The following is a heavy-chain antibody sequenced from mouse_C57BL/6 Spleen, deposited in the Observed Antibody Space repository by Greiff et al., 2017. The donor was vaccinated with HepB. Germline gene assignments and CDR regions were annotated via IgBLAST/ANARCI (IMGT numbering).Heavy chain of an antibody. J-gene: IGHJ3*01. Sequence: DVKLVESGGGLVQPGGSLSLSCAASGFTFTDYYMSWVRQPPGKALEWLGFIRNKANGYTTEYSASVKGRFTISRDNSQSILYLQMNALRAEDSATYYCARYRAVVAPFAYWGQGTLVTVSA. D-gene: IGHD1-1*01. V-gene: IGHV7-3*01. CDR1: GFTFTDYY. CDR2: IRNKANGYTT. CDR3: ARYRAVVAPFAY.